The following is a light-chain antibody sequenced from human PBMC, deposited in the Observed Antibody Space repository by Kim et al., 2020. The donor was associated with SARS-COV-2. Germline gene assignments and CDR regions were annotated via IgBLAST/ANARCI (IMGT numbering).Light chain of an antibody. J-gene: IGKJ4*01. CDR1: QSVVTY. CDR3: QQRSNWPPFT. Sequence: IPLTQSPVTLSLSPGERATLSCRASQSVVTYLAWYQQKPGQAPRLLIYDASNRAPGIPARFSGSGSGTDFTLTISSLEPEDSAIYYCQQRSNWPPFTFGGGTKLEI. V-gene: IGKV3-11*01. CDR2: DAS.